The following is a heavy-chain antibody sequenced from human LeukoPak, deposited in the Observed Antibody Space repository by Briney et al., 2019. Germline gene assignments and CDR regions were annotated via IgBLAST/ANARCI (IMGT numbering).Heavy chain of an antibody. Sequence: SETLSLTCAVYGGSFSGYYWSWIRQPPGKGLEWIGEINHSGSTNYNPSLKSRVTISVDTSKNQFSLKLSSVTAADTAVYYCARGSVWWVRGYYFDYWGQGTLVTVSS. CDR2: INHSGST. J-gene: IGHJ4*02. V-gene: IGHV4-34*01. D-gene: IGHD3-10*01. CDR3: ARGSVWWVRGYYFDY. CDR1: GGSFSGYY.